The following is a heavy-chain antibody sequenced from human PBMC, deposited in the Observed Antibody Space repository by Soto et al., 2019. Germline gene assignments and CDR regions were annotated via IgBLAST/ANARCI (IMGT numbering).Heavy chain of an antibody. CDR2: ISYDGSNK. Sequence: GGSLRLSCAASGFTFSSYGMHWVRQAPGKGLEWVAVISYDGSNKYYADSVKGRFTISRDNSKNTLYLQMNSLRAEDTAAYYCAKDVIASSWPKYYFDYWGQGTLVTVSS. D-gene: IGHD6-13*01. J-gene: IGHJ4*02. CDR3: AKDVIASSWPKYYFDY. V-gene: IGHV3-30*18. CDR1: GFTFSSYG.